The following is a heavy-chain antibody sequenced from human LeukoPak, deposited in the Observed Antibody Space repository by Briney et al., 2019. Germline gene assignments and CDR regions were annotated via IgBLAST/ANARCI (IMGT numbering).Heavy chain of an antibody. CDR1: GFTLSSYW. CDR3: ARDYCSGGSCYFEY. V-gene: IGHV3-74*01. Sequence: GGSLRLSCATSGFTLSSYWMHWVRPAPGKGLVWVSRINSDGSTASYADSVKGRFTISRDNAENTLYLQLSSLRAEDTAVYYCARDYCSGGSCYFEYWGQGTLVTVSS. D-gene: IGHD2-15*01. CDR2: INSDGSTA. J-gene: IGHJ4*02.